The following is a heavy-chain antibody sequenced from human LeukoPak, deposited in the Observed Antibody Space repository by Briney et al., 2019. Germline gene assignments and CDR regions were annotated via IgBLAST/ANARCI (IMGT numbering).Heavy chain of an antibody. Sequence: PGGSLRLSCAASGFTFSDHYMDWVRQAPGKGLEWVGRTRNKANSYTTEYAASVKGRFTISRDDSKNSLYLQMNSLKTEDTAVYYCARGASPSECCDYWFDPWGQGTLVTVSS. CDR3: ARGASPSECCDYWFDP. CDR2: TRNKANSYTT. CDR1: GFTFSDHY. V-gene: IGHV3-72*01. D-gene: IGHD1-26*01. J-gene: IGHJ5*02.